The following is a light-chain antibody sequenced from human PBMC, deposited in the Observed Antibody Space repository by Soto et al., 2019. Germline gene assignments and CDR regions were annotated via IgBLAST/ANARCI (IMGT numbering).Light chain of an antibody. CDR3: SSYTTRNTLHYV. CDR1: TGDLAAFNY. Sequence: QSALAQPASVSGSPGQSITISCARTTGDLAAFNYVSWCQQSPGKSXKRIXYXXXXXPSGVSNRFSGSKSGNTASLTISGLQAEDEADYFCSSYTTRNTLHYVFGPGTKVTVL. CDR2: XXX. V-gene: IGLV2-14*03. J-gene: IGLJ1*01.